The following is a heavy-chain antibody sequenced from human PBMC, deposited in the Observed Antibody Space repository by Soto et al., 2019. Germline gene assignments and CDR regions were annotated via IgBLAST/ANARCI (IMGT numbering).Heavy chain of an antibody. CDR1: GGTFSSYT. Sequence: QVQLVQSGAEVTKPGSSVKVSCKASGGTFSSYTISWVRQAPGQGLEWMGRIIPILGIANYAQKFQGRVTITADKSPSTAYLELSSLRSEDTAVYCCARVDVLLQLYFDLWGRGTLVTVSS. CDR2: IIPILGIA. D-gene: IGHD2-15*01. V-gene: IGHV1-69*02. CDR3: ARVDVLLQLYFDL. J-gene: IGHJ2*01.